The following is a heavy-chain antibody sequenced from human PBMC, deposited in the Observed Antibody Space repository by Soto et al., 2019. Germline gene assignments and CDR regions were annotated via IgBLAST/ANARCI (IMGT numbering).Heavy chain of an antibody. CDR1: GFTFSSYA. V-gene: IGHV3-23*01. J-gene: IGHJ3*02. CDR2: ISGSGGST. Sequence: GGSLRLSCAASGFTFSSYAMSWVRQAPGKGLEWVSAISGSGGSTYYADSVKGRFTISRDNSKNTLYLQMNSLRAEDTAVYYCAKDLLFYVVPAAIDKSDAFDIWGQGTMVTVSS. CDR3: AKDLLFYVVPAAIDKSDAFDI. D-gene: IGHD2-2*02.